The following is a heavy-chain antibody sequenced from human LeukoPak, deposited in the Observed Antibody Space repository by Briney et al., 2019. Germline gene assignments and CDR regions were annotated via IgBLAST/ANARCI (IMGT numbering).Heavy chain of an antibody. J-gene: IGHJ4*02. CDR1: GFTVSSNY. D-gene: IGHD3-10*01. CDR3: ARDRGDSFDY. V-gene: IGHV3-66*01. CDR2: IYSGGST. Sequence: SGGSLRLSCAASGFTVSSNYMSWVRQAPGRGLEWVSVIYSGGSTYYADSVKGRFTISRDNSKNTLYLQMNSLRAEDTAVYYCARDRGDSFDYWGQGTPVTVSS.